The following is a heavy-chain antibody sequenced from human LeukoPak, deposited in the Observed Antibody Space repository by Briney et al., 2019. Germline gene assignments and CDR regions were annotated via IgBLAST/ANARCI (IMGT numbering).Heavy chain of an antibody. CDR3: ARDAGSSWYNAFDI. V-gene: IGHV3-48*01. J-gene: IGHJ3*02. CDR1: GFTFSSYS. D-gene: IGHD6-13*01. CDR2: IRRSGNPI. Sequence: GGSLRLSCAASGFTFSSYSMNWVRQAPGKGLEWVAYIRRSGNPIYYADSVKGRFTISRDNSKNTLYLQMNSLRAEDTAVYYCARDAGSSWYNAFDIWGQGTMVTVSS.